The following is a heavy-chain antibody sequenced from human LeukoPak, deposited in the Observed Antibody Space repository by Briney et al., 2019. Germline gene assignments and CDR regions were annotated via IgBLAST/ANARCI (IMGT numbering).Heavy chain of an antibody. D-gene: IGHD6-6*01. CDR2: IFPGDSDT. V-gene: IGHV5-51*01. Sequence: SLQIPCKASGCSFTSYWIGWVRRLPAKGLQWMGFIFPGDSDTRYSPSFQGQVTISADKSISTAYLQWSSLKASDTAMYYCVRPSYYSSSASTPPYFDFWGQGALVTVSS. CDR1: GCSFTSYW. CDR3: VRPSYYSSSASTPPYFDF. J-gene: IGHJ4*02.